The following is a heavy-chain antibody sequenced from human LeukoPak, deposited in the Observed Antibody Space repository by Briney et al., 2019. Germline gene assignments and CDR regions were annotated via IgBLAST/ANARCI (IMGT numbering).Heavy chain of an antibody. CDR2: ISAYNSNT. J-gene: IGHJ4*02. CDR1: GYTFSSYS. CDR3: ARATYCSEGSCYSDY. V-gene: IGHV1-18*01. Sequence: ASENVFCRASGYTFSSYSISWVRHAPGQGLEWMGWISAYNSNTTDGQKEKGRATMTTNTSTSTACRELRSLKSDDTAVYYCARATYCSEGSCYSDYWGQGTLVTVSS. D-gene: IGHD2-15*01.